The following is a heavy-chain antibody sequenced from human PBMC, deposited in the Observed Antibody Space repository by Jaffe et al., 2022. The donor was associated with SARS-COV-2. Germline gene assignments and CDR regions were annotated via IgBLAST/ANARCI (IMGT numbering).Heavy chain of an antibody. CDR3: ARWKYQLLSLFDY. CDR1: GFTFSSYW. CDR2: IKEDGSEK. V-gene: IGHV3-7*03. Sequence: EVQLVESGGGLVQPGGSLRLSCAASGFTFSSYWMSWVRQAPGKGLEWVANIKEDGSEKYYVDSVKGRFTISRDNAKNSLYLQMNSLRAEDTAVYSCARWKYQLLSLFDYWGQGTLVTVSS. J-gene: IGHJ4*02. D-gene: IGHD2-2*01.